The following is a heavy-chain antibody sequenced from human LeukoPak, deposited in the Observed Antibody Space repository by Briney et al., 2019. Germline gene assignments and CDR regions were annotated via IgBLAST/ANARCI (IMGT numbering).Heavy chain of an antibody. Sequence: GGSLRLSCAASGFTFSDAWMRWVRQAPGKGLEWVSAISGSGGSTYYADSVKGRFTISRDNSKNTLYLQMNSLRAEDTAVYYCAKGSEAGTTSPYDYWGQGTLVTVSS. V-gene: IGHV3-23*01. D-gene: IGHD1-7*01. CDR3: AKGSEAGTTSPYDY. J-gene: IGHJ4*02. CDR2: ISGSGGST. CDR1: GFTFSDAW.